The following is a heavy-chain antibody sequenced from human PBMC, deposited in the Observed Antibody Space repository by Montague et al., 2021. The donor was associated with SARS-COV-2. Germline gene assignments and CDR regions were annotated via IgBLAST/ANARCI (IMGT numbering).Heavy chain of an antibody. CDR1: GFTFSAYW. Sequence: SLILSCAASGFTFSAYWMHWVRQAPVQGLEWVARIRADGTTTNYXDSVKGRFTISRDNAQDTVYLHMTTLTAEDTAVYYCVRAFSNSFKWFDPWGQGTLVTVPS. V-gene: IGHV3-74*01. J-gene: IGHJ5*02. CDR2: IRADGTTT. CDR3: VRAFSNSFKWFDP. D-gene: IGHD6-13*01.